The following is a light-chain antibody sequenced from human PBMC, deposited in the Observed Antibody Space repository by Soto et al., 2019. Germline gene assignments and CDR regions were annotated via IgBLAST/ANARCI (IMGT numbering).Light chain of an antibody. J-gene: IGKJ1*01. CDR2: GAS. CDR3: QQYGNSWT. Sequence: EILLTQSPATLSVSPGERATLSCRASQSVSNSYLAWSQQKPGQAPRLLIYGASSRATGIPDRFSGSGSGTDFTLTIGRLEPEDFAVYYCQQYGNSWTFGQGTKVEIK. CDR1: QSVSNSY. V-gene: IGKV3-20*01.